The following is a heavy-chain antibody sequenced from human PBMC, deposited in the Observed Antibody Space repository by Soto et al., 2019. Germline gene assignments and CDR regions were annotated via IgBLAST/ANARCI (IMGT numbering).Heavy chain of an antibody. CDR3: VSPHSDSSNAFDL. D-gene: IGHD3-22*01. CDR1: GFSFSHYA. J-gene: IGHJ5*02. V-gene: IGHV3-30-3*01. CDR2: ISYDGDNQ. Sequence: GGSLRLSCAAPGFSFSHYAMHWVRQPPGKGLEWVALISYDGDNQYFTDSVRGRFTISRDNSKTTVHLEMNNLRLDDTATYYCVSPHSDSSNAFDLWGQGTLVTVSS.